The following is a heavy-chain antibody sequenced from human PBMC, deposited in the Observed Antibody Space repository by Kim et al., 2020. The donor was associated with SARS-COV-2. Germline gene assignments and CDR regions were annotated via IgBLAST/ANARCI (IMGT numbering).Heavy chain of an antibody. CDR2: IRSKVFGDAI. V-gene: IGHV3-73*01. D-gene: IGHD6-19*01. CDR3: IRQLPPPTRSGWSYPDN. Sequence: GGSLRLSCAASGFTISDSAIHWVRQASGKGLEWVGRIRSKVFGDAIAYTASVKGRFTISADDSKNTAYLPMDGLRSEDTAVYYCIRQLPPPTRSGWSYPDNWGRGTLVTVS. J-gene: IGHJ4*02. CDR1: GFTISDSA.